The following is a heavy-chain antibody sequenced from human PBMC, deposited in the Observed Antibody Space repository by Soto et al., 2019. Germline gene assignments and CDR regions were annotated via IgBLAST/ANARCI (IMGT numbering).Heavy chain of an antibody. Sequence: SSETLSLTCAVSGGSISSGGYSWSWIRQPPGKGLEWVSSISSSSSYIYFADSVQGRFTISRDNAKNSLYLQMNSLRAEDTAVYYCARDEGYSSGWQLHQNYYFDSWGQGTLVTVSS. J-gene: IGHJ4*02. CDR3: ARDEGYSSGWQLHQNYYFDS. CDR1: GGSISSGG. V-gene: IGHV3-21*01. CDR2: ISSSSSYI. D-gene: IGHD6-25*01.